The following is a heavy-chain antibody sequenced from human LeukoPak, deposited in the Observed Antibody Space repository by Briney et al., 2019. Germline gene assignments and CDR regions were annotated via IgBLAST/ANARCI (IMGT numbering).Heavy chain of an antibody. V-gene: IGHV1-69*05. CDR2: IIPIFGTA. J-gene: IGHJ4*02. CDR1: GGTFSSYA. D-gene: IGHD4-17*01. CDR3: AREVDYAVYFDY. Sequence: SVKVSCKASGGTFSSYAISWVRQAPGQGLEWKGRIIPIFGTANYAQKFQGRVTITTDESTSTAYMELSSLRSEDTAVYYCAREVDYAVYFDYWGQGTLDTVSS.